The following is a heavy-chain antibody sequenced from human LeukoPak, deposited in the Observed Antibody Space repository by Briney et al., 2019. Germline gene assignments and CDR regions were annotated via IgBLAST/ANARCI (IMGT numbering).Heavy chain of an antibody. CDR1: GFTFSSYW. CDR2: INSDGSRT. CDR3: ARGYYDRSGYYGPYFDY. Sequence: GGSLRLSCATSGFTFSSYWMHWVHQAPGKGLVWVSRINSDGSRTSSADSVKGRFTISRDNAKNTLYLQMNSLRAEDTAVYYCARGYYDRSGYYGPYFDYWGQGTLVTVSS. J-gene: IGHJ4*02. V-gene: IGHV3-74*01. D-gene: IGHD3-22*01.